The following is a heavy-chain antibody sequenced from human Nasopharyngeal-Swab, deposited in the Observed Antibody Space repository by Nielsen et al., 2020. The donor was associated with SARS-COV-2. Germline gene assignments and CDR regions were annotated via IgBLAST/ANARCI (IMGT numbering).Heavy chain of an antibody. D-gene: IGHD2-15*01. J-gene: IGHJ6*03. V-gene: IGHV3-23*01. CDR1: GFTSTPFS. Sequence: GGPLRLSCAASGFTSTPFSMNWVRQAPGKGLEWVSGIGTGGGRADYADSVKGRFTISRDNSKNTLYLQLNSLRVEDTAVYYCARNDNGLVIWYYYYMDVCGKGTTVTVTS. CDR3: ARNDNGLVIWYYYYMDV. CDR2: IGTGGGRA.